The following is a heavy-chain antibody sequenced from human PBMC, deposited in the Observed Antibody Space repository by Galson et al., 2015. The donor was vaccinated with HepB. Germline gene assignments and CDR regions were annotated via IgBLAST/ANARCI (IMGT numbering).Heavy chain of an antibody. J-gene: IGHJ4*02. V-gene: IGHV3-21*01. CDR3: ARGYSGYDYANY. CDR2: ISSSSSYI. Sequence: SLRLSCAASGFTFSSYSMNWVRQAPGKGLEWVSSISSSSSYIYYADSVKGRFTISRDNAKNSLYLQMNSLRAEDTAVYYCARGYSGYDYANYWGQGTLVTVSS. CDR1: GFTFSSYS. D-gene: IGHD5-12*01.